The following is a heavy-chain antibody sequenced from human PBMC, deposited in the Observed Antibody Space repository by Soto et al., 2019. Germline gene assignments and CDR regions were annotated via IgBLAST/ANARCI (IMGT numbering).Heavy chain of an antibody. V-gene: IGHV1-8*01. D-gene: IGHD2-15*01. CDR3: ARALLGYCSGGSCYSHDAFDI. CDR2: MNPNSGNT. J-gene: IGHJ3*02. Sequence: QVQLVQSGAEVKKPGASVKVSCKASGYTFTSYDIYWVRQATGQGLEWMGWMNPNSGNTGYAQKFQGRVTMTRNTSISTAYMELSSLRSEDTAVYYCARALLGYCSGGSCYSHDAFDIWGQGTMVTVSS. CDR1: GYTFTSYD.